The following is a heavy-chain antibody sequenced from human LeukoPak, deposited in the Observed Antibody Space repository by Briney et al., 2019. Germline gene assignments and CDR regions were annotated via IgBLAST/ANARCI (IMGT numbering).Heavy chain of an antibody. D-gene: IGHD5-12*01. CDR2: INSDGSST. CDR3: ARDTLSGYYFDY. V-gene: IGHV3-74*01. Sequence: GGSLRLSCAASGFTFSSYWMHWVRQAPGKGLVWVSRINSDGSSTSYADSVKGRFTISRGNAKNTLYLQMNSLRAEDTAVYYCARDTLSGYYFDYWGQGTLVTVSS. J-gene: IGHJ4*02. CDR1: GFTFSSYW.